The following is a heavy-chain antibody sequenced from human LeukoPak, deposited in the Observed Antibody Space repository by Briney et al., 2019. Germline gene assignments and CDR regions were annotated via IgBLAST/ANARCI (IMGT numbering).Heavy chain of an antibody. Sequence: PSQTLSLTCAVSGGSISSGGYSWSWIRQPPGKGLEWIGYIYHSGSTYYNPSLKSRVTISVDRSKNQFSLKLSSVTAADTAVYYCARGSHYCSGGSCYYLDAFDIWGQGTMVTVSS. CDR2: IYHSGST. J-gene: IGHJ3*02. CDR3: ARGSHYCSGGSCYYLDAFDI. CDR1: GGSISSGGYS. D-gene: IGHD2-15*01. V-gene: IGHV4-30-2*01.